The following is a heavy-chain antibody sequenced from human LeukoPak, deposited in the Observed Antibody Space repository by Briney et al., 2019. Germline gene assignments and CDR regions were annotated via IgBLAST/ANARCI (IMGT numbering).Heavy chain of an antibody. CDR2: IWYDGSKE. J-gene: IGHJ4*02. CDR3: ARISGWSAIDY. D-gene: IGHD6-19*01. V-gene: IGHV3-33*01. Sequence: PGGSLRLSCATSGFTFSSNGMHWVREAPGKGLEGVAVIWYDGSKEYYADPVKGRFTISRDNSKNTVYLQMNSVRAEDTAVYYCARISGWSAIDYWGQGTLVTVSS. CDR1: GFTFSSNG.